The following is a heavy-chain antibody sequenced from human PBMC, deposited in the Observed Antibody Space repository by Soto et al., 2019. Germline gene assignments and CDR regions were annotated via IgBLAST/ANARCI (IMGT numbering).Heavy chain of an antibody. V-gene: IGHV1-2*04. CDR2: INPNSGGT. CDR3: AREAYYDYVWGSYRFHGMDV. D-gene: IGHD3-16*02. Sequence: QVQLVQSGAEVKKPGASVQVSCKASGYTFTGYYMHWVRQAPGRGLEWMGWINPNSGGTNYAQKFQGWVTMTRDTSISTAYMELSRLRSDDTAVYYCAREAYYDYVWGSYRFHGMDVWGQGTTVTVSS. CDR1: GYTFTGYY. J-gene: IGHJ6*02.